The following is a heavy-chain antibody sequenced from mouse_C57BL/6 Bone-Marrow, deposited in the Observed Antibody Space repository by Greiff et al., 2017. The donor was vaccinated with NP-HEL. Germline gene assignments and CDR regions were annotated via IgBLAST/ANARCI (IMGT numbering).Heavy chain of an antibody. V-gene: IGHV1-78*01. D-gene: IGHD1-1*01. CDR2: IYPRDGST. J-gene: IGHJ2*01. Sequence: VKLQESDAELVKPGASVKISCKVSGYTFTDHTIHWMKQRPEQGLEWIGYIYPRDGSTKYNEKFKGKATLTADKSSSTAYMQLNSLTSEDSAVYFFAREGWILRSYFDYWGQGTTLTVSS. CDR1: GYTFTDHT. CDR3: AREGWILRSYFDY.